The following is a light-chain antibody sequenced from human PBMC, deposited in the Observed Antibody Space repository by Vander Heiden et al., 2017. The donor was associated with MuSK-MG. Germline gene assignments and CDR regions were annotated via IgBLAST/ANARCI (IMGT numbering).Light chain of an antibody. Sequence: DIVMTQSPLSLPVTPGEPASISCRSSQSLLYSNGNNYLNWYLQKPGQSPQLLIYLNSIRASGVPDRFSGSGSGTDFTLKISRVEAEDVGFYYCRQTLQTPLTFGPGTKVDIK. CDR1: QSLLYSNGNNY. J-gene: IGKJ3*01. CDR2: LNS. CDR3: RQTLQTPLT. V-gene: IGKV2-28*01.